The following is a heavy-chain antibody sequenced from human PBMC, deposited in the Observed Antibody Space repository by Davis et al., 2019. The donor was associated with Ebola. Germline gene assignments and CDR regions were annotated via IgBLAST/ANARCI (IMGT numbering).Heavy chain of an antibody. D-gene: IGHD6-19*01. CDR1: GGSVPSGTYY. CDR3: ARWAGSSGDLRAFDI. V-gene: IGHV4-61*01. Sequence: SETLSLTCTVPGGSVPSGTYYWSWIRQPPGKGLEWIGYISNSGSTNYNPSLKSRLAIAVDTSKNQFFLKLSSVTAADTAMYYCARWAGSSGDLRAFDIWGQGTMVTVSS. J-gene: IGHJ3*02. CDR2: ISNSGST.